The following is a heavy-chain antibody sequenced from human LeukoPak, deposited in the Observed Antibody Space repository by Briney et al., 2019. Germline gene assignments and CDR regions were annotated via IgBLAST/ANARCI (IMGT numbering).Heavy chain of an antibody. CDR2: ISSSNSYI. Sequence: GGSLRLSCAASGFTVSSHYMSWVRQAPGRGLEWVSSISSSNSYIYYADSVKGRFTISRDNAKNSLYLQMNSLRAEDTAVYYCASYYDILGIDYWGQGTLVTVSS. D-gene: IGHD3-9*01. J-gene: IGHJ4*02. CDR1: GFTVSSHY. V-gene: IGHV3-21*01. CDR3: ASYYDILGIDY.